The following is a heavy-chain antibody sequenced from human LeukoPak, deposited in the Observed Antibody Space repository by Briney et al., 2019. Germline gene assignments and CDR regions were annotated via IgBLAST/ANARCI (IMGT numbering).Heavy chain of an antibody. CDR2: ISGSGDST. J-gene: IGHJ5*02. CDR1: GFTFSSYA. D-gene: IGHD3-3*01. CDR3: ANDFWSGYYTSPWFDP. V-gene: IGHV3-23*01. Sequence: GGSLRLSCAASGFTFSSYAMSWVRQAPGRGLEWVSAISGSGDSTYYADSVKGRFTISRDNSKNTLYLQMNSLRAEDTAVYYCANDFWSGYYTSPWFDPWGQGTLVTVSS.